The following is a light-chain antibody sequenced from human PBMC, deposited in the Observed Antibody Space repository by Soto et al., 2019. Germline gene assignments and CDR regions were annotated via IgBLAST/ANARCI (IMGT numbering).Light chain of an antibody. Sequence: QSVLTQPPSASGTPGQRVTISCSGSSSNIGGNYVHWYQQAPGTAPKLLIYSNNQRPSGVPDRFSGSKSGTSASLAISGLRSEDEAYYYCAAWEDSLSGYVVFGGGTKVTVL. CDR1: SSNIGGNY. CDR2: SNN. J-gene: IGLJ2*01. CDR3: AAWEDSLSGYVV. V-gene: IGLV1-47*02.